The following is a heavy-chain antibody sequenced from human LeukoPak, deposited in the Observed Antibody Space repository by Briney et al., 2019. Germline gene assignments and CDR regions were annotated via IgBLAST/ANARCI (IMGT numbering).Heavy chain of an antibody. CDR3: ARGFLVVPFDY. Sequence: SETLSLTCAVYGGSFSGYYWSWIRQPPGKGLEWIGEINHSGSTNYDPSLKSRVTISVDTSKNQFSLKLSSVTAADTAVYYCARGFLVVPFDYWGQGTLVTVSS. J-gene: IGHJ4*02. D-gene: IGHD2-2*01. CDR2: INHSGST. V-gene: IGHV4-34*01. CDR1: GGSFSGYY.